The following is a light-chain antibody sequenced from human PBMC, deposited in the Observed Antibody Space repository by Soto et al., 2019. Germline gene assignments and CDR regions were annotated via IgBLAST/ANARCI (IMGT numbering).Light chain of an antibody. Sequence: EVVMTQSPATLSVSPGETATLSCRASQSVGSNLAWYQQKPGQAPRLLIYAASTRATGIPARFSGSGSGTEFTLTISSLQSEDFAVYYCQQRSSWPPTFGQGTRLEI. CDR3: QQRSSWPPT. CDR1: QSVGSN. CDR2: AAS. V-gene: IGKV3-15*01. J-gene: IGKJ5*01.